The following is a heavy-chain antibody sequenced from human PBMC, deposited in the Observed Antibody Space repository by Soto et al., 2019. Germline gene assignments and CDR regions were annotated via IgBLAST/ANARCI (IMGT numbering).Heavy chain of an antibody. J-gene: IGHJ6*02. V-gene: IGHV1-18*01. CDR2: ISTYNGNT. Sequence: QVQVMQSGAEVKKPGASVKVSCKASGYTFTSYGISWVRQAPGQGLEWMGWISTYNGNTNYAQKLQGRVTMTTDTSTSTAYMELRILRSDDTAVYYCGRELYQSVSYYGMDVWGQGTTVTVSS. D-gene: IGHD2-2*01. CDR3: GRELYQSVSYYGMDV. CDR1: GYTFTSYG.